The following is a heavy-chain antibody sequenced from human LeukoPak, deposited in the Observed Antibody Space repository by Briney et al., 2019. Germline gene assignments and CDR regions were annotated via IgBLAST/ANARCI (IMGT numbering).Heavy chain of an antibody. Sequence: GGTLRLSCAASGFTFSSHGMNWVRQAPGKGLEWVSGISGSGGRTYYADSVKGRFTISRDNSKNTVSLQMNSLRGEDTAVYYCAKDDAWGRYKDWGQGTLVTVSS. D-gene: IGHD3-16*01. CDR3: AKDDAWGRYKD. V-gene: IGHV3-23*01. CDR2: ISGSGGRT. J-gene: IGHJ1*01. CDR1: GFTFSSHG.